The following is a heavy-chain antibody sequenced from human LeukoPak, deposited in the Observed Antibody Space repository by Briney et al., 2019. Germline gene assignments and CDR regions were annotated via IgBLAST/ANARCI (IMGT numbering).Heavy chain of an antibody. CDR1: GYTFTVYY. V-gene: IGHV1-2*04. J-gene: IGHJ4*02. CDR3: ASGPGAAPTFDY. D-gene: IGHD3-10*01. CDR2: INPNSGGT. Sequence: ASVKVSCKASGYTFTVYYMHSVRQAPGQGLEWMGWINPNSGGTNYAQKFQGWVTMTRDTSISTAYMELSRLRSDDTAMYYCASGPGAAPTFDYWGQGTLVTVSS.